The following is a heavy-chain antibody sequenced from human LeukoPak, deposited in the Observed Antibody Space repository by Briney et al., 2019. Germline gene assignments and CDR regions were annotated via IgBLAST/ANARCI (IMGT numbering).Heavy chain of an antibody. Sequence: PSETLSLTCTVSGGSISSSSYYWGWIRQPPGKGLEWIGSIYYSGSTNYNPSLKSRVTMSVDTSKNQFSLKLSSVTAADTAVYYCARLRTTRSFNWFDPWGQGTLVTVSS. J-gene: IGHJ5*02. D-gene: IGHD1-1*01. V-gene: IGHV4-39*07. CDR2: IYYSGST. CDR1: GGSISSSSYY. CDR3: ARLRTTRSFNWFDP.